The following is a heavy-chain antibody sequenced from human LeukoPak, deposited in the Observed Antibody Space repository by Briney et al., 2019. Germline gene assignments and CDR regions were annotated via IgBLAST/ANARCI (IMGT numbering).Heavy chain of an antibody. D-gene: IGHD6-13*01. Sequence: GGSLRLSCVASGFTFSSYTMHWVRQAPGKGLEWVSHISSSSSTIYYADSVKGRFTISRDNAKNSLYLQMSSLRVEDTAVYHCARAAGIAAAGTRFDYFDKWGQGTLVTVSS. V-gene: IGHV3-48*04. CDR2: ISSSSSTI. CDR1: GFTFSSYT. CDR3: ARAAGIAAAGTRFDYFDK. J-gene: IGHJ4*02.